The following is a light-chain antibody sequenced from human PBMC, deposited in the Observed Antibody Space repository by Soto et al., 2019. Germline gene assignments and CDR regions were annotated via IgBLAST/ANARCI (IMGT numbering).Light chain of an antibody. V-gene: IGLV1-44*01. Sequence: QAVVTQPPSASGTPGQRVTISCSGSSSNIRSHPVNWYQQLPGAAPKLLIYSDDQRPSGVPDRFSGSKSGTSASLAISGLQSEDEGDYYCAAWDDSLIGVVFGGGTKLTVL. J-gene: IGLJ2*01. CDR1: SSNIRSHP. CDR3: AAWDDSLIGVV. CDR2: SDD.